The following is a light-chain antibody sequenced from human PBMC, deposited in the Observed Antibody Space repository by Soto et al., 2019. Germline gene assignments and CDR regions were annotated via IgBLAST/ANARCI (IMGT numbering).Light chain of an antibody. CDR2: DVN. J-gene: IGLJ3*02. Sequence: QSALTQPPSASGSPGQSVTISCSGTSSDVGGYSYVSWYQQHPGKAPKLVISDVNKRSSGVPDRFSGSKSGNTASLTISGLQAEDGARYFCSSYAGNKIMMFGGGTKLTVL. CDR3: SSYAGNKIMM. V-gene: IGLV2-8*01. CDR1: SSDVGGYSY.